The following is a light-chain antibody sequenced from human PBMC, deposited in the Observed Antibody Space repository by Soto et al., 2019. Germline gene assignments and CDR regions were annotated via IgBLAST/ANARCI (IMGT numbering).Light chain of an antibody. J-gene: IGKJ5*01. CDR1: QGISSY. CDR3: QQLFDYPIT. CDR2: AAS. V-gene: IGKV1-8*01. Sequence: AIRMTQSPSSFSASTGYIVTITCRASQGISSYLAWYQQKPGKAPKLLIYAASTLESGVPSRLRATVYGTEFSITITSMQTEDFETYYCQQLFDYPITFGHGTRLEIK.